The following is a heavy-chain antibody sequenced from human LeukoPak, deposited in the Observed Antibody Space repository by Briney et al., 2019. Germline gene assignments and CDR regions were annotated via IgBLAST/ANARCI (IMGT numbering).Heavy chain of an antibody. CDR3: ARDPLRRGTSYLDN. CDR1: GFNFRSFG. CDR2: VSFERNDK. V-gene: IGHV3-30*03. J-gene: IGHJ4*02. Sequence: GSLRLSCAASGFNFRSFGFHWVRQAPGKGLEWLAIVSFERNDKYYADSVKGRFTISGDESKNTLYPQMNSLRSDDTAVYYCARDPLRRGTSYLDNWGQGTLVTVAS. D-gene: IGHD1-26*01.